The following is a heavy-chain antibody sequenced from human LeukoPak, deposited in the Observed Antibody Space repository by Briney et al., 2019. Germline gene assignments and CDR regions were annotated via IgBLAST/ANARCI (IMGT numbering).Heavy chain of an antibody. CDR1: GFTFNNYG. D-gene: IGHD6-19*01. J-gene: IGHJ4*02. CDR2: ISKDGSNE. CDR3: AKHSSGITVAGTIQY. Sequence: PGRSLRLSCAASGFTFNNYGMHWVRQAPGKGLEWVALISKDGSNEYYADSVKGRFTISRDNSKNTLDLQMNSLRADDTAVYYCAKHSSGITVAGTIQYWGQGTLVTVSS. V-gene: IGHV3-30*18.